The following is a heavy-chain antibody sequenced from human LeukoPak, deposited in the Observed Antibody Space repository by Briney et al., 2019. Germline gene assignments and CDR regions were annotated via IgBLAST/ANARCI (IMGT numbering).Heavy chain of an antibody. V-gene: IGHV4-61*09. CDR2: IHTSGST. CDR1: GASISSTSYC. D-gene: IGHD3-10*01. CDR3: ARDSLWFGESFGDAFDI. J-gene: IGHJ3*02. Sequence: SETLSLTCTVSGASISSTSYCWGWIRQPAGKGLEWIGHIHTSGSTNYNPSLKSRVTISVDTSKNQFSLKLSSVTAADTAVYYCARDSLWFGESFGDAFDIWGQGTTVTVSS.